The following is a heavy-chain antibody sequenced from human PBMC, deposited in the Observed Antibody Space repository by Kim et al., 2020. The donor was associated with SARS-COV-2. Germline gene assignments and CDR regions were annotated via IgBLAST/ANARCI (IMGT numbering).Heavy chain of an antibody. J-gene: IGHJ4*02. Sequence: SETLSLTCTVSGGSISSGSYYWSWIRQPAGKGLEWIGRIYTSGSTNYNPSLKSRVTISVDTSKNQFSLRLSSVTAADTAVYYCARSAAVARQGAYHFDYWGQGTLVTVSS. V-gene: IGHV4-61*02. CDR2: IYTSGST. CDR3: ARSAAVARQGAYHFDY. D-gene: IGHD6-19*01. CDR1: GGSISSGSYY.